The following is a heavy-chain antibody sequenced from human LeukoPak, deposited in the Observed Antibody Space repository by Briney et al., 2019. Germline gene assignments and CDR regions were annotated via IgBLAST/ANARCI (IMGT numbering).Heavy chain of an antibody. J-gene: IGHJ4*02. CDR2: IYTSGST. CDR1: GGSVSTFY. V-gene: IGHV4-4*09. CDR3: ARTSFGEFGY. Sequence: SETLSLTCTVSGGSVSTFYWSWIRQPPGKGLEWIGYIYTSGSTNYNPSLKSRVTISLDTSKNLFSLKLSSVTAADMAVYYCARTSFGEFGYWGQGTLVTVSS. D-gene: IGHD3-3*01.